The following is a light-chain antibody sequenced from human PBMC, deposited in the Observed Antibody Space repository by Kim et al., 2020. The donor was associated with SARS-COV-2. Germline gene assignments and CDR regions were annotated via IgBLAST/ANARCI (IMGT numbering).Light chain of an antibody. Sequence: ASVGDRVTITCRASQSISSYLNWDQQKPGKAPKLLIYAASSLQSGVPSRFSGSGSGTDFTLTISSLQPEDFATYYCQQSYRTPLTFGGGTKVDIK. CDR3: QQSYRTPLT. CDR1: QSISSY. CDR2: AAS. V-gene: IGKV1-39*01. J-gene: IGKJ4*01.